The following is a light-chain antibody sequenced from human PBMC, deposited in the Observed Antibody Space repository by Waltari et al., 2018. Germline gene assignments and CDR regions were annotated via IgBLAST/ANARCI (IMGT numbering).Light chain of an antibody. CDR3: QQYSSFPIT. J-gene: IGKJ5*01. CDR1: QNIDTW. V-gene: IGKV1-5*03. CDR2: KAS. Sequence: DIQMTQSPSTLSASMGDSVTITCRASQNIDTWLAWYQQKPGKAPKLLIFKASNLESGVPSKFSGSGSGTEFTLTISTLEPDDFATYYCQQYSSFPITFGHGTRLEIE.